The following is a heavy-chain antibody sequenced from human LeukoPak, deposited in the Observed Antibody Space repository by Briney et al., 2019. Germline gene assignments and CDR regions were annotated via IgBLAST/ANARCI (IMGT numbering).Heavy chain of an antibody. CDR3: ARVGFGTTVTTSDY. J-gene: IGHJ4*02. CDR2: INHSGST. Sequence: SETLSLTCAVYGGSFSGYYWSWIRQPPGKGLEWIGEINHSGSTNYNPSLKSRVTISVDTSKNQFSLKLSSVTAADTAVYYCARVGFGTTVTTSDYWGQGTLVTVSS. V-gene: IGHV4-34*01. CDR1: GGSFSGYY. D-gene: IGHD4-17*01.